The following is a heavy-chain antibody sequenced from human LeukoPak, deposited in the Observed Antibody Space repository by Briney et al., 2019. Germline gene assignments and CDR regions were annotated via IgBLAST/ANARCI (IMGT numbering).Heavy chain of an antibody. CDR1: GFPFSAYS. Sequence: GGSLRLSCAASGFPFSAYSMNWVRQAPGKGLEWVSSISGSSSYVYYADSVKGRFTISSDNAKNSLYLHMNSLRAEDTAVYYCAKAYYDPSGYSYYFDYWGQGTLVTVSS. CDR2: ISGSSSYV. V-gene: IGHV3-21*01. CDR3: AKAYYDPSGYSYYFDY. J-gene: IGHJ4*02. D-gene: IGHD3-22*01.